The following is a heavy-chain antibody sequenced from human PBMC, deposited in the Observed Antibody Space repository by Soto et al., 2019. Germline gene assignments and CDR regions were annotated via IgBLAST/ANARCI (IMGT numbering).Heavy chain of an antibody. CDR1: GGSISSGGYY. CDR3: ARDGRTTVTLTYYFDY. Sequence: PSETLSLTCTVSGGSISSGGYYWSWIRQPPGKGLEWIGEINHSGSTNYNPSLKSRVTISVDTSKNQFSLKLSSVTAADTAVYYCARDGRTTVTLTYYFDYWGQGTLVTVSS. J-gene: IGHJ4*02. CDR2: INHSGST. V-gene: IGHV4-39*07. D-gene: IGHD4-4*01.